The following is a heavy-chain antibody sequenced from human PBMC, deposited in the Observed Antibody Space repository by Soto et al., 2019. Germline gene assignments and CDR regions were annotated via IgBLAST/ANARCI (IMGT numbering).Heavy chain of an antibody. D-gene: IGHD5-12*01. CDR1: GFTFSNAW. CDR3: TPRWVATIINTAMDY. Sequence: GGSLRLSCAASGFTFSNAWMSWVRQAPGKGLEWVGRIKSKTDGGTTDYAAPVKGRFTISRDDSKNTLYLQMNSLKTEDTAVYYFTPRWVATIINTAMDYWGQGNLVTVSS. J-gene: IGHJ4*02. V-gene: IGHV3-15*01. CDR2: IKSKTDGGTT.